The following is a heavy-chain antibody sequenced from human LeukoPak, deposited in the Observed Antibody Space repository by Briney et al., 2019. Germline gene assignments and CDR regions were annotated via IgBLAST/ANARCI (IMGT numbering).Heavy chain of an antibody. CDR2: IYYSGST. CDR3: AREDCSGDGCYSFDY. CDR1: GGSISGYY. J-gene: IGHJ4*02. D-gene: IGHD2-15*01. V-gene: IGHV4-59*01. Sequence: PSETLSLTCTVSGGSISGYYWTWIRQPPGKGLEWIGYIYYSGSTNCNPSLKSRVTISVDTSKNQFSLKLSSVTAADTAVYYCAREDCSGDGCYSFDYWGQGTLVTVFS.